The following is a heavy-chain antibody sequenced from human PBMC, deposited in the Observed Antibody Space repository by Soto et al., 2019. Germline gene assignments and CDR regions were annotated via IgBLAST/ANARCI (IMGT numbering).Heavy chain of an antibody. Sequence: SVKVSCKASGYTFTYYYIHWVRQAPGQGLEWMRIIYPNSASTTYAQQFRGRVTMTRDTSTSTVYMELTSLTSEDTAIYYCARVPYSYGSLYYLDFWGQGTLVTVSS. V-gene: IGHV1-46*01. J-gene: IGHJ4*02. CDR2: IYPNSAST. D-gene: IGHD3-10*01. CDR3: ARVPYSYGSLYYLDF. CDR1: GYTFTYYY.